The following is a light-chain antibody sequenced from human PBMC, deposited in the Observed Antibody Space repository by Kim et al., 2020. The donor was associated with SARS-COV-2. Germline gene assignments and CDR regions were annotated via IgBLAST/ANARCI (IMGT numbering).Light chain of an antibody. J-gene: IGKJ2*01. CDR3: QQYAGQVT. Sequence: LSLSPGERATLSCRASQSVDLYLAWYQQKPGQAPRLLIRGASSRAIGIPDRFSGSGSGTDFTLTITRLEPEDFAVYYCQQYAGQVTFGPGTKLEIK. V-gene: IGKV3-20*01. CDR2: GAS. CDR1: QSVDLY.